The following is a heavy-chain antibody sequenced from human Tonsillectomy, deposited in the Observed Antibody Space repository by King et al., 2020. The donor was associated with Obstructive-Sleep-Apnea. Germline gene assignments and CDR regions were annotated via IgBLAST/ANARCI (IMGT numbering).Heavy chain of an antibody. V-gene: IGHV4-4*02. CDR3: ARSEGYCSSTSCRRALYYYYGMDV. Sequence: MQLQESGPGLVKPSGTLSLTCAVSGGSISSSNWWSWVRQPPGKGLEWIGEIYHSGSTNYNPSLKSRVTISVDKSKNQFSLKLSSVTAADTAVYYCARSEGYCSSTSCRRALYYYYGMDVWGQGTTVTVSS. CDR1: GGSISSSNW. CDR2: IYHSGST. D-gene: IGHD2-2*01. J-gene: IGHJ6*02.